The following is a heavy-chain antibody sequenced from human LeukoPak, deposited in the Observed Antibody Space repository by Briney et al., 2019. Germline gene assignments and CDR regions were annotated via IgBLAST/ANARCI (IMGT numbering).Heavy chain of an antibody. Sequence: GESLRLSCAASGFTVSSYAMSWVRQAPGKGLEWVSAISGSGGSTYYADSVKGRFTISRDNSKNTLYLQMNSLRAEDTAVYYCAKDATYYYGSGTPYYFDYWGQGTLVTVSS. J-gene: IGHJ4*02. D-gene: IGHD3-10*01. V-gene: IGHV3-23*01. CDR3: AKDATYYYGSGTPYYFDY. CDR1: GFTVSSYA. CDR2: ISGSGGST.